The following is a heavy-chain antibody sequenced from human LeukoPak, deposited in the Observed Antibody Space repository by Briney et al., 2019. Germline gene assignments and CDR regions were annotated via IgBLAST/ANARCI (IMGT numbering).Heavy chain of an antibody. Sequence: HPGGSLRLSCAASGFDFSSYWMYWVRQAPGKGLVWVSRIKTDGTYTNYAESVKGRFTISRDNAKSTLYLQMNSLRAEDTAVYYCAFGTVSQSFNHWGQGTLVTVSS. J-gene: IGHJ4*02. D-gene: IGHD3-10*01. CDR2: IKTDGTYT. CDR3: AFGTVSQSFNH. CDR1: GFDFSSYW. V-gene: IGHV3-74*01.